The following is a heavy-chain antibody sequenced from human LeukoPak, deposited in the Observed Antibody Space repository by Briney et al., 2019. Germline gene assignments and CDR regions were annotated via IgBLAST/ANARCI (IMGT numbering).Heavy chain of an antibody. CDR2: IRSKADSYAT. V-gene: IGHV3-73*01. D-gene: IGHD1-26*01. Sequence: GGYLKLSCAASGFTFSGSAMHWVRQASGKGLEWVGRIRSKADSYATAYAASVKGRFTISRDDSKNTAYLQMNSLKTEDTAVYYCTSGSGSYRDYWGQGTLVTVSS. CDR1: GFTFSGSA. CDR3: TSGSGSYRDY. J-gene: IGHJ4*02.